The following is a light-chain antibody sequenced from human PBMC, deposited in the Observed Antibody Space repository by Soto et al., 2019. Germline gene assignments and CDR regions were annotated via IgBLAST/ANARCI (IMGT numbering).Light chain of an antibody. CDR3: SSYTSSSTVV. Sequence: QSALTQPASVSGSPGQSITISCTGTSSDVGGYNYVSWYQQHPGKAPKLMIYEVSNRPSGVSSRFSGSKSGNTASLTISGLQAEDEADYYCSSYTSSSTVVFGTGTKVTVL. J-gene: IGLJ1*01. CDR1: SSDVGGYNY. V-gene: IGLV2-14*01. CDR2: EVS.